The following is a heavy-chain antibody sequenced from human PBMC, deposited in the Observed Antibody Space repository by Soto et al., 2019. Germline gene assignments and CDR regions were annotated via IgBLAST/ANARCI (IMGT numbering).Heavy chain of an antibody. J-gene: IGHJ4*02. V-gene: IGHV1-18*01. Sequence: QVQLVQSGAEVKKPGASVKVSCKASGYTFTSYGISWVRQAPGQGLEWMGWISAYNGNTNYAQKLQGRVTMTTDTPTSTAYVELRSLRSDDTAVYYCARDLGPMTTVIRGSIDYWGQVTLVTVSS. D-gene: IGHD4-17*01. CDR2: ISAYNGNT. CDR1: GYTFTSYG. CDR3: ARDLGPMTTVIRGSIDY.